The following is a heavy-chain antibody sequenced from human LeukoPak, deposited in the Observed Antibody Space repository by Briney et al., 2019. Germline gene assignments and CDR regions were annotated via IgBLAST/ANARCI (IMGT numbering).Heavy chain of an antibody. Sequence: SVKVSCKASGGTFSSYAISWVRQAPGQGLEWMGGIIPIFGTANYAQKFQGRVTITADESTSTAYMELSSLRSEDTAVYYCASGTYDSSGYYFFYYYYGMDVWGQGTTVTVSS. V-gene: IGHV1-69*13. CDR1: GGTFSSYA. CDR3: ASGTYDSSGYYFFYYYYGMDV. J-gene: IGHJ6*02. CDR2: IIPIFGTA. D-gene: IGHD3-22*01.